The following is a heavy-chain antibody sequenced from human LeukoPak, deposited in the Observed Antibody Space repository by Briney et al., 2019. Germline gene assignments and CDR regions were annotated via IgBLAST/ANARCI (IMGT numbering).Heavy chain of an antibody. CDR1: GFTFDDYA. V-gene: IGHV3-9*01. J-gene: IGHJ6*03. D-gene: IGHD2-21*01. CDR2: ISWNSGSI. CDR3: ARDIVVVIDYYYYMDV. Sequence: GGSLRLSCAASGFTFDDYAMHWVRQAPGKSLEWVSGISWNSGSIGYADSVKGRFTISRDNAKNSLYLQMNSLRAEDTAVYYCARDIVVVIDYYYYMDVWGKGTTVTVSS.